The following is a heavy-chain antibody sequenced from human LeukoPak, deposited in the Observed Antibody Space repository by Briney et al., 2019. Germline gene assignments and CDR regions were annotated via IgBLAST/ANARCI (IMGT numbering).Heavy chain of an antibody. D-gene: IGHD2-2*02. Sequence: ASVKVSCKTSGYTFTGYYMHWVRQAPAHGLEWMGWINPNSGGTNYAQRFQGRVTMTRDTSISTAYMELSRLRSDDTAVYYCAIERGYCSSSTCYTSDAFDIWGQGTMVTVSS. CDR3: AIERGYCSSSTCYTSDAFDI. J-gene: IGHJ3*02. V-gene: IGHV1-2*02. CDR1: GYTFTGYY. CDR2: INPNSGGT.